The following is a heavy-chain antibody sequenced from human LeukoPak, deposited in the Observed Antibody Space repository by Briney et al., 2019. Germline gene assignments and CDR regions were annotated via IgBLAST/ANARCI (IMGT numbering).Heavy chain of an antibody. CDR2: ISGSGGAT. CDR3: AKDQYSSSRSFDY. D-gene: IGHD6-6*01. Sequence: GGSLRLSCVVSGFTFSTYAMSWVRQAPGKGLEWVSGISGSGGATYYADSVKGRFTISRDNSKNTLYVQMNSLRAEDTAVYYCAKDQYSSSRSFDYWGQGTLVTVSS. J-gene: IGHJ4*02. CDR1: GFTFSTYA. V-gene: IGHV3-23*01.